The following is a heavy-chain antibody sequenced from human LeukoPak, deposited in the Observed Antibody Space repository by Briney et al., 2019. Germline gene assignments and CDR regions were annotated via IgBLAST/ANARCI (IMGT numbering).Heavy chain of an antibody. Sequence: SETLSLTCTVSGGSISSGGYYWSCIRQHPGKGLEWIGYIYYSGSTYYNPSLKSRVTISVDTSKNQFSLKLSSVTAADTAVYYCARSEFSAFDIWGQGTMVTVSS. J-gene: IGHJ3*02. CDR2: IYYSGST. CDR1: GGSISSGGYY. CDR3: ARSEFSAFDI. V-gene: IGHV4-31*03. D-gene: IGHD3-10*01.